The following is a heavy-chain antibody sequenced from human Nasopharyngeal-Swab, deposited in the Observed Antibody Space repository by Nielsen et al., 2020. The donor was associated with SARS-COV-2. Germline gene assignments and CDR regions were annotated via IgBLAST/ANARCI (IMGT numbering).Heavy chain of an antibody. V-gene: IGHV5-51*01. CDR2: IYPVDSDT. CDR3: ARVGWTGNYRGQLDS. Sequence: GGSLRLSCKVSGYKILNYSIGWVRQLPGKGPEWIGIIYPVDSDTRFSPSFEGQVTTSVDRSISTAYLQWSSLKDSDSAMYYCARVGWTGNYRGQLDSWGQGTLVTVSS. D-gene: IGHD3/OR15-3a*01. CDR1: GYKILNYS. J-gene: IGHJ4*02.